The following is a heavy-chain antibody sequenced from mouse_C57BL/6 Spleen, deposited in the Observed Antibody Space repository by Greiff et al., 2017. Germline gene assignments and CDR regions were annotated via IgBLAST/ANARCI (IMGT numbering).Heavy chain of an antibody. J-gene: IGHJ4*01. Sequence: QVQLQQPGAELVRPGSSVKLSCKASGYTFTSYWMHWVKQRPIQGLEWIGNIDPTDSETHYNQKFKDKATLTVDKSSITAYMQLSSLPSEDSSVYYCARWRSYYNYAMDYWGQGTSVTVSS. CDR3: ARWRSYYNYAMDY. CDR1: GYTFTSYW. V-gene: IGHV1-52*01. CDR2: IDPTDSET. D-gene: IGHD2-12*01.